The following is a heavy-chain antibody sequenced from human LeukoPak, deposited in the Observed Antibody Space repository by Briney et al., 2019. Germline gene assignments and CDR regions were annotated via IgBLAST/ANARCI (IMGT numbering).Heavy chain of an antibody. V-gene: IGHV3-23*01. CDR3: AKDGIVVVVAATPDY. Sequence: PGGSLRLSCAASGFTFSSYAMSWVRQAPGKGLEWVSAISGSGGSTYCADSVKGRFTISRDNSKNTLYLQMNSLRAEDTAVYYCAKDGIVVVVAATPDYWGQGTLVTVSS. D-gene: IGHD2-15*01. CDR2: ISGSGGST. J-gene: IGHJ4*02. CDR1: GFTFSSYA.